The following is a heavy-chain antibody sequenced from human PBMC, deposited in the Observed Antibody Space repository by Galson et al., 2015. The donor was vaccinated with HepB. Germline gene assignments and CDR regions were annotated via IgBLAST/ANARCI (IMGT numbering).Heavy chain of an antibody. CDR1: GYTFTGYY. V-gene: IGHV1-2*02. Sequence: SVKVSCKASGYTFTGYYMHWVRQAPGQGLEWMGWINPNSGGTKYVQKFQGRVTMTRDTSISTAYMELSRLRYDDTAAYYCARDGSSSWPDWYFDLWGRGTLVTVSS. D-gene: IGHD6-13*01. J-gene: IGHJ2*01. CDR2: INPNSGGT. CDR3: ARDGSSSWPDWYFDL.